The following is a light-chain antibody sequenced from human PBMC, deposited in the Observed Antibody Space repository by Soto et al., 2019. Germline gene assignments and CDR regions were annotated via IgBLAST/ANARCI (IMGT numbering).Light chain of an antibody. J-gene: IGKJ1*01. CDR2: AAS. V-gene: IGKV1-6*01. CDR3: LQDYTYPRT. CDR1: QGIRND. Sequence: AIQMTQSPSSLSASVGDRVTITCRASQGIRNDLGWYQQKPGKAPKLLIYAASILQSGVPSRFIGSGSGADFTLTISSLQPEDFATYYCLQDYTYPRTFGQGTKVEIK.